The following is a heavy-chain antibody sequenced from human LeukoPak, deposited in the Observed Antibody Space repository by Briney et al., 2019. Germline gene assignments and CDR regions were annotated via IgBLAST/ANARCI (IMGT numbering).Heavy chain of an antibody. CDR1: GGSISSYY. J-gene: IGHJ4*02. CDR2: IYTRGST. D-gene: IGHD3-9*01. CDR3: ARGGEYYDILTGYRTIDY. V-gene: IGHV4-4*07. Sequence: FGALSLPCTGSGGSISSYYWSWIRPPAGKGLEGIGRIYTRGSTNYNPSLKSRVTMSVDTSKNQFSLKLSSVTAADTAVYYCARGGEYYDILTGYRTIDYWGQGTLVTVSS.